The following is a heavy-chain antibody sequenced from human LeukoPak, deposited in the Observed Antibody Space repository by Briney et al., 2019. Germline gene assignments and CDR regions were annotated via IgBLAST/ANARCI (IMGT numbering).Heavy chain of an antibody. CDR3: AKHIYGVVSIQQ. CDR1: GLTFRDAW. V-gene: IGHV3-15*01. Sequence: PGGSLRLSCAASGLTFRDAWMTWVRQAPGKGLEWDGRIRSRADCGTAEYATAVEGRLTISRDDSTNTLYLHMSNVKTEDTAVYYCAKHIYGVVSIQQWGQDTLVTVSS. CDR2: IRSRADCGTA. D-gene: IGHD3-3*01. J-gene: IGHJ1*01.